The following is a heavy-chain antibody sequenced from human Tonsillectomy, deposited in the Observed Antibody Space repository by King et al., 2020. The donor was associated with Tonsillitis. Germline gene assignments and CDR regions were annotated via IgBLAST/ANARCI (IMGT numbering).Heavy chain of an antibody. V-gene: IGHV3-30*18. Sequence: VQLVESGGGVVRPGRSLRLSCAASGFTFSRYGMHWVRQAPGKGLEWVAVISYDGSNKYYADSVKGRLTISRDNSKNTLYLQMNSLRAEDTAVYYCAKDRQIFGVVIIFDYWGQGTLVTVSS. CDR3: AKDRQIFGVVIIFDY. CDR2: ISYDGSNK. J-gene: IGHJ4*02. CDR1: GFTFSRYG. D-gene: IGHD3-3*01.